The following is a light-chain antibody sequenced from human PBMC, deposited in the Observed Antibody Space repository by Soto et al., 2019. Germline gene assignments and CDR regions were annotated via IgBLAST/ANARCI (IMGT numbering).Light chain of an antibody. CDR2: AAS. V-gene: IGKV1-12*01. J-gene: IGKJ4*01. CDR3: QQTSSFPLT. CDR1: QGLVNW. Sequence: DIQVTQSPSSVSASVGDRVTITCRASQGLVNWLAWYQQKPGKAPKLLIYAASSFQSGVPSRFSGSGYGTEFTLTISSLQPEDFAAYYCQQTSSFPLTFGGGTKVEIK.